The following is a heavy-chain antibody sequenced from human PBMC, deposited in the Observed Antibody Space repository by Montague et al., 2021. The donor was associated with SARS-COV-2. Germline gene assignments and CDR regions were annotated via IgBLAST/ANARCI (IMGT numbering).Heavy chain of an antibody. CDR3: GLGRGFAVGNHYYYSYGLDV. D-gene: IGHD3-10*01. CDR1: GGSIRSSSHF. J-gene: IGHJ6*02. Sequence: SETLSLTCTVSGGSIRSSSHFWGWFRQPPGQRLEWIGTISYSGSTYYSPPLKSRVIISAGTSKNQFSLNLRSVTAADTAVYFCGLGRGFAVGNHYYYSYGLDVWGQGTTVTVSS. CDR2: ISYSGST. V-gene: IGHV4-39*07.